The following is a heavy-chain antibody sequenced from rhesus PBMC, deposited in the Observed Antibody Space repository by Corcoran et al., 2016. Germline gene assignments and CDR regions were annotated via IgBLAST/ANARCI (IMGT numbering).Heavy chain of an antibody. Sequence: QMQLQQSGPGLVQPSETLSLTCAVSGFSISHSWLWWIRQSTGKGLEWIGEISGNTGSTSYKPSLKRRITISKDASKNQFSLNLNSATAADTAVYFCVRAYAWTVDYWGQGVLVTVSS. D-gene: IGHD2-2*01. CDR3: VRAYAWTVDY. J-gene: IGHJ4*01. V-gene: IGHV4-80*01. CDR1: GFSISHSW. CDR2: ISGNTGST.